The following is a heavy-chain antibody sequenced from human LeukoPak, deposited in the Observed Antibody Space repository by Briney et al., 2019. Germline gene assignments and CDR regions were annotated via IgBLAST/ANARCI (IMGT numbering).Heavy chain of an antibody. CDR1: GDSVSSNSAA. V-gene: IGHV6-1*01. CDR2: TYYRSKWYY. J-gene: IGHJ5*02. CDR3: AGDRDWPVST. D-gene: IGHD1-14*01. Sequence: SQTLSLTCAISGDSVSSNSAAWNWIRQSPSRGLEWLGRTYYRSKWYYDYAVFVKSRITINPDTSKNQFSLHLNSLTPEDTAVYYCAGDRDWPVSTWGQGTLVTVSS.